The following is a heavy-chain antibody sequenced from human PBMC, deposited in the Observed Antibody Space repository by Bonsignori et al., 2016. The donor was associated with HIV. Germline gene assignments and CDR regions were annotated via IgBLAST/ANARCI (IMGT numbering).Heavy chain of an antibody. D-gene: IGHD3-22*01. CDR3: ARYYYDTSRGAFDI. J-gene: IGHJ3*02. CDR2: ISYDGTNK. Sequence: WIRQPPGKGLEWVAVISYDGTNKYYADSVKGRFTISRDNSKNTLYLQMNSLRAEDTAVYYCARYYYDTSRGAFDIWGQGTMVTVSS. V-gene: IGHV3-30*03.